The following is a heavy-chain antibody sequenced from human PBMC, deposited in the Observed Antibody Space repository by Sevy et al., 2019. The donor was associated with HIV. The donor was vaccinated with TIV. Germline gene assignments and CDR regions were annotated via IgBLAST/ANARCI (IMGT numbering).Heavy chain of an antibody. CDR1: GFNFRSYS. D-gene: IGHD3-3*01. J-gene: IGHJ3*02. Sequence: GGSLRLSCAASGFNFRSYSINWVRRAPGKGLEWVSSTGSSNSYKDYADSVKGRFTISRDNAKKSLYLQMNSLRAEDTAIYYCARDYEAFDIWGQGTMVTVSS. V-gene: IGHV3-21*04. CDR2: TGSSNSYK. CDR3: ARDYEAFDI.